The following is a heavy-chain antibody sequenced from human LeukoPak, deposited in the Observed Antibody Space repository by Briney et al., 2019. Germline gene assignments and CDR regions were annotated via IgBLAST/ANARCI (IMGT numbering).Heavy chain of an antibody. CDR3: AKFRWYYDSSGYLDY. J-gene: IGHJ4*02. CDR2: IWYDGSNK. CDR1: GFTFSSYG. V-gene: IGHV3-33*06. D-gene: IGHD3-22*01. Sequence: GGSLRLSCAASGFTFSSYGMHWVRQAPGKGLEWVAVIWYDGSNKYYADSVKGRFTISRDNSKNTLYLQMNSLRAEDTAVYHCAKFRWYYDSSGYLDYWGQGTLVTVSS.